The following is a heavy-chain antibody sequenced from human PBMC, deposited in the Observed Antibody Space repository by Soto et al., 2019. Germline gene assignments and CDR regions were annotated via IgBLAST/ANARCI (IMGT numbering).Heavy chain of an antibody. CDR3: ARDYYDSSGYDFDY. D-gene: IGHD3-22*01. Sequence: ASETLSLTCAVSGGSISSGGYSWSWIRQPPGKGLEWIGYIYHSGSTYYNPSLKSRVTISVDRSKNQFSLKLSSVTAADTAVYYCARDYYDSSGYDFDYWGQGTLVTVSS. CDR1: GGSISSGGYS. J-gene: IGHJ4*02. V-gene: IGHV4-30-2*01. CDR2: IYHSGST.